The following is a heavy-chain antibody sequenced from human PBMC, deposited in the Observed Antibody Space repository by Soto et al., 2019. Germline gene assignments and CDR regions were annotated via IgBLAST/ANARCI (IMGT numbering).Heavy chain of an antibody. V-gene: IGHV3-33*01. J-gene: IGHJ4*02. Sequence: GGSLRLSCEASGFTFSSYGMHWVRQAPGKGLEWVAVIWYDGSNKYYADSVKGRFTISRDNSKNTLYLQMNSLRAEDTAVYYCARDYDSSGYPRYYFDYWGQGTLVTVSS. CDR3: ARDYDSSGYPRYYFDY. D-gene: IGHD3-22*01. CDR2: IWYDGSNK. CDR1: GFTFSSYG.